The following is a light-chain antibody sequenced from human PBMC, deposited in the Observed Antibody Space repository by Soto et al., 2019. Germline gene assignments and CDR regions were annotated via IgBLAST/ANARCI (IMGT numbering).Light chain of an antibody. CDR1: QSVSSY. V-gene: IGKV3-11*01. CDR3: QRRSKWPRT. J-gene: IGKJ1*01. CDR2: GAC. Sequence: EIVLTQSPATLSLSPGERATLSCRASQSVSSYLDWYQQRPCQAPRLLIYGACNRATGIPARFSASGSGSDFTLTMSSLEPEDFAVYSFQRRSKWPRTFGQGTKVEIK.